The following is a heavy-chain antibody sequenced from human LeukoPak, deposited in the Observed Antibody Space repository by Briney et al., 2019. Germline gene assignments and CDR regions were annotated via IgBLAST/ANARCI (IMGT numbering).Heavy chain of an antibody. J-gene: IGHJ4*02. CDR2: IRSEAYGGTT. CDR1: GFTFVDYA. V-gene: IGHV3-49*04. D-gene: IGHD2-15*01. CDR3: TRGSIVVVVAATLGEIDY. Sequence: GRSLRLSCTASGFTFVDYAMSWVRQAPGKGLEWVGFIRSEAYGGTTEYAASVKGRFTISRDDSKSIAYLQMNSLKTEDTAVYYCTRGSIVVVVAATLGEIDYWGQGTLVTVSS.